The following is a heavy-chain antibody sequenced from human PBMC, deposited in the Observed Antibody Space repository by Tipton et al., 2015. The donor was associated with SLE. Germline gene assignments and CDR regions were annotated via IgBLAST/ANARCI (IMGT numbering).Heavy chain of an antibody. CDR1: GFTFSSYG. Sequence: SLRLSCAASGFTFSSYGMHWIRKAPGKGLEWVAYIRYDGGKTNYVDSVKGRFIISRDNSKNTLYLQMNSLRGEDTALYYCAKKLAGSVDYFDYWGQGTLVTVSS. CDR2: IRYDGGKT. J-gene: IGHJ4*02. CDR3: AKKLAGSVDYFDY. D-gene: IGHD2-21*01. V-gene: IGHV3-30*02.